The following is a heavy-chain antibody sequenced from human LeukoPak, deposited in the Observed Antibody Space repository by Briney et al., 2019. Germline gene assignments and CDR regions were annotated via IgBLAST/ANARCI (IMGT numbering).Heavy chain of an antibody. J-gene: IGHJ3*02. CDR3: ARQDIVVVPAAARVVDAFDI. CDR1: GGSFSGYY. V-gene: IGHV4-34*01. CDR2: INHSGST. Sequence: KTSETLSLTCAVYGGSFSGYYWSWIRQPPGKGLEWIGEINHSGSTNYNPSLKSRATISVDTSKNQFSLKLSSVTAADTAVYYCARQDIVVVPAAARVVDAFDIWGQGTMVTVSS. D-gene: IGHD2-2*01.